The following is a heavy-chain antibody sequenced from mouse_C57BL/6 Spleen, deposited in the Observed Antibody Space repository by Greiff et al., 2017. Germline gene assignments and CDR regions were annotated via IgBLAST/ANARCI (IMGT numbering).Heavy chain of an antibody. V-gene: IGHV14-3*01. D-gene: IGHD1-1*01. CDR1: GFNIKNTY. CDR3: ARGITTVVAHYYAMDY. CDR2: IDPANGNT. Sequence: EVQLQQSVAELVRPGASVKLSCTASGFNIKNTYMHWVKQRPEQGLEWIGRIDPANGNTKYDPKFQGKATITADTSSNTAYLQLSSLTSEDTAIYYCARGITTVVAHYYAMDYWGQGTSVTVSS. J-gene: IGHJ4*01.